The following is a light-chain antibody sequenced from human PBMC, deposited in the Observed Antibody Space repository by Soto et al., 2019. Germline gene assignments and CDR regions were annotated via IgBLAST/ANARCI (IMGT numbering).Light chain of an antibody. CDR1: SSDVGTYNY. CDR3: CSYALRSAYFV. V-gene: IGLV2-11*01. J-gene: IGLJ1*01. CDR2: DVS. Sequence: QSALTQPRSVSGSPGQSVTISCTGTSSDVGTYNYVSWYQQHPGKAPKVVIYDVSQRPSGVPDRFSGSKSGNTASLSISGLQGEDEADYYCCSYALRSAYFVFGTGTKLTVL.